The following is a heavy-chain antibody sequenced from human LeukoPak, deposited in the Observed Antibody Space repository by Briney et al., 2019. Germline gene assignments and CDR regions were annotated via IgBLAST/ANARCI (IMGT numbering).Heavy chain of an antibody. D-gene: IGHD6-19*01. Sequence: AGGSLRLSCAASGFTFSNYNMNWVRQAPGKGLGWVAVISYDGSNKYYADSVKGRFTISRDNSKNTLYLQMNSLRAEDTAVYYCARAGYSSGWYDNWFDPWGQGTLVTVSS. J-gene: IGHJ5*02. CDR3: ARAGYSSGWYDNWFDP. V-gene: IGHV3-30-3*01. CDR1: GFTFSNYN. CDR2: ISYDGSNK.